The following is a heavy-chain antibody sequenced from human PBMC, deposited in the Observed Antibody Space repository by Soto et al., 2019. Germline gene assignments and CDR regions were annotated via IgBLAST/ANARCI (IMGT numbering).Heavy chain of an antibody. CDR3: ARDYPVGQQLPYDAFDI. J-gene: IGHJ3*02. CDR2: IYHSGST. V-gene: IGHV4-4*02. D-gene: IGHD6-13*01. CDR1: SGSISSSNW. Sequence: SETLSLTCAVSSGSISSSNWWSWVRQPPGKGLAWIGEIYHSGSTNYNPSLKSRVTISVDKSKNQFSLKLSSVTAADTAVYYCARDYPVGQQLPYDAFDIWGQGTMVTVSS.